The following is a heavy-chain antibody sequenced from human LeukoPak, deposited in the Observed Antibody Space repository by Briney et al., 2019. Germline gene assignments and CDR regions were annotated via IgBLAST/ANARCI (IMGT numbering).Heavy chain of an antibody. Sequence: GGSLRLSCAASGFTFSSYGMHWVRQAPGKGLEWVAFIRYDGSNKYYADSVKGRFTISRDNSKNTLYLQMNSLRAEDTAVYYCAKEDCGGGCRSYYFDYWGQGTLVTVSS. CDR2: IRYDGSNK. D-gene: IGHD2-21*01. CDR1: GFTFSSYG. CDR3: AKEDCGGGCRSYYFDY. V-gene: IGHV3-30*02. J-gene: IGHJ4*02.